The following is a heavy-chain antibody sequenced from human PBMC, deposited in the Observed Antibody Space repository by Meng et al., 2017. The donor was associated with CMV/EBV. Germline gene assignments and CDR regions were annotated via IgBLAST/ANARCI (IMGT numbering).Heavy chain of an antibody. V-gene: IGHV4-38-2*01. J-gene: IGHJ5*02. CDR1: GASVSRGYY. Sequence: SETLSLTCAVSGASVSRGYYWAWIRQPPGKRLEWIGSIADSRNTYYTPSLQSRVTIAVDTSKNQFSLKLTSVTAADTAVYYCARRHIRRITMVRGVIDWFDPWGQGTLVTVSS. CDR3: ARRHIRRITMVRGVIDWFDP. D-gene: IGHD3-10*01. CDR2: IADSRNT.